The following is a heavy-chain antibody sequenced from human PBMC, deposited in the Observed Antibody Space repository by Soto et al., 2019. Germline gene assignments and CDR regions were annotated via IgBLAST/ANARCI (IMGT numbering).Heavy chain of an antibody. D-gene: IGHD2-8*01. Sequence: ASVKVSCKATGYTFNSYTMHWVRQAPGQRLEWMGWINAGNGNTKYSQKFQGRVTIARDTSANTAYMELSSLRSEDTAVYYCARVYGDYYGMDVWGQGTTVTVSS. CDR2: INAGNGNT. V-gene: IGHV1-3*01. CDR1: GYTFNSYT. J-gene: IGHJ6*02. CDR3: ARVYGDYYGMDV.